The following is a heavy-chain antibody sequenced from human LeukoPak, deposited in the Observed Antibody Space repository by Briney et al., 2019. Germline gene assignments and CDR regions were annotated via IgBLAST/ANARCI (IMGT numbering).Heavy chain of an antibody. CDR1: GGSISSGSYY. CDR3: ARCYYDSSGYYDAFDI. Sequence: SQTLSLTCTVSGGSISSGSYYWSWIRQPAGKELEWIGRIYTSGSTNYNPSLKSRVTISVDTSKNQFSLKLSSVTAADTAVYYCARCYYDSSGYYDAFDIWGQGTMVTVSS. D-gene: IGHD3-22*01. J-gene: IGHJ3*02. V-gene: IGHV4-61*02. CDR2: IYTSGST.